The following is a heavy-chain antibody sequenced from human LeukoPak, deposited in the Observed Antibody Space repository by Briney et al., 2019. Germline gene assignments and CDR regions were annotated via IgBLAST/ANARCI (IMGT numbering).Heavy chain of an antibody. J-gene: IGHJ6*03. CDR1: GFTVSSYG. Sequence: RSGGSLRLAWAAAGFTVSSYGMGWVRQEPGEGRGWVTAISGSGGSTYYPDSVTGRFTISRDNSKHPLYLQMNSLRAEDTPVYYCAKDGGYCSSTSCYVYSGYYYYYMDVWGKGTTVTVSS. CDR2: ISGSGGST. D-gene: IGHD2-2*01. V-gene: IGHV3-23*01. CDR3: AKDGGYCSSTSCYVYSGYYYYYMDV.